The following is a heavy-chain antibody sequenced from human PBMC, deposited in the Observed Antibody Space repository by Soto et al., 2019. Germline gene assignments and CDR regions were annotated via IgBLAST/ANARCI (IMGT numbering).Heavy chain of an antibody. CDR3: ARGDGIIIPALSDS. D-gene: IGHD2-2*01. CDR1: GCAFINKG. J-gene: IGHJ4*02. CDR2: ISKSDYT. Sequence: GSLTLSCTVSGCAFINKGIKWVRQAQGKGLEWVSSISKSDYTYDSDSVKGRFTISRDNAKNSVFLQMITLRVEDTAVYYCARGDGIIIPALSDSWGQGTLVTVSS. V-gene: IGHV3-21*01.